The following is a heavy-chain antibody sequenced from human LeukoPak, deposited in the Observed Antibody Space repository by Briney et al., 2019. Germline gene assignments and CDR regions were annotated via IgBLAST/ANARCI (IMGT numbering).Heavy chain of an antibody. Sequence: SETLSLTCTVSGGSISSSSYHWGWIRQPPGKGLEWIGSIYYSGSTYYNPSLKSRVTISVDASKNQFSLKLSSVTAADTAVYYCARHSGYCSGGSCYYYYFDYWGQGTLVTVSS. V-gene: IGHV4-39*01. CDR1: GGSISSSSYH. CDR3: ARHSGYCSGGSCYYYYFDY. D-gene: IGHD2-15*01. J-gene: IGHJ4*02. CDR2: IYYSGST.